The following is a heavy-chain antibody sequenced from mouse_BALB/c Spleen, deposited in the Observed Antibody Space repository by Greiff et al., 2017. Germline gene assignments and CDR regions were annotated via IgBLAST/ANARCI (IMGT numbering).Heavy chain of an antibody. CDR3: ARDVNGNYVYFDV. CDR2: IWAGGST. CDR1: GFSLTSYG. V-gene: IGHV2-9*02. J-gene: IGHJ1*01. Sequence: QVQLKESGPGLVAPSQSLSITCTVSGFSLTSYGVHWVRQPPGKGLEWLGVIWAGGSTNYNSALMSRLSISKDNSKIQVFLKMNSLQTDDTAMYYCARDVNGNYVYFDVWGAGTTVTVSS. D-gene: IGHD2-1*01.